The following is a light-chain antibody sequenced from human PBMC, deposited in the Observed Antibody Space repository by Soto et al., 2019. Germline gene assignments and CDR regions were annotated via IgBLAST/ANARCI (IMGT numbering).Light chain of an antibody. CDR1: QSVSSSY. V-gene: IGKV3-20*01. Sequence: EIVLTQSPGTLSLSPGERATLSCRASQSVSSSYLAWYQQKPGQAPRLLIYGASSRATGIPDRFSGSGSGTDFTLTISRLEPEDFAAYYCQQYGSSQLTFGQGTQLEIK. CDR3: QQYGSSQLT. CDR2: GAS. J-gene: IGKJ5*01.